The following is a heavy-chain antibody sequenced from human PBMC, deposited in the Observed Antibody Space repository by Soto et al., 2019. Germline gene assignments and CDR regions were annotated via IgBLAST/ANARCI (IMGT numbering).Heavy chain of an antibody. CDR3: AGGGSRSYDY. Sequence: QLQLQESGSGLVKPSQTLSLTCAVSGGSISSGGYSWSWIRQPPGKGLEWIGYIYHSGSTYYNPPLXXRVTISVDRSKNPFSLKLSSVTAADAAVYYCAGGGSRSYDYWGQGTLVTVSS. CDR1: GGSISSGGYS. J-gene: IGHJ4*02. V-gene: IGHV4-30-2*01. CDR2: IYHSGST. D-gene: IGHD3-10*01.